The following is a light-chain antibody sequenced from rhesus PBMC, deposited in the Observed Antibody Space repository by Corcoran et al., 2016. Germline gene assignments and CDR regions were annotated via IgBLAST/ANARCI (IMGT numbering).Light chain of an antibody. CDR3: QQYSSYPCS. V-gene: IGKV1-22*01. J-gene: IGKJ2*01. CDR2: RAA. Sequence: DIQMTQSPSSLSASVGDTVTITCRASQSISNSFAWYQQKPGKAPKVLSYRAASLQSGVPSRLTGSGVGTDFTLTISSLQSEDFATYYCQQYSSYPCSCGQGTKVEIK. CDR1: QSISNS.